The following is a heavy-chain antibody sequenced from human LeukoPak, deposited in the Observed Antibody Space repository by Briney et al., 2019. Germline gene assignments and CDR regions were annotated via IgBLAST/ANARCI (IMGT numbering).Heavy chain of an antibody. D-gene: IGHD3-22*01. CDR3: ARGLVENYDSSGYYYGLSYYYYYYMDV. Sequence: SVKVSCKASGGTFSSYAISWVRQAPGQGLEWMGGIIPIFGTANYAQKFQGRVTITADESTSTAYMELSSLRSEGTAVYYCARGLVENYDSSGYYYGLSYYYYYYMDVWGKGTTVTVSS. V-gene: IGHV1-69*13. CDR2: IIPIFGTA. CDR1: GGTFSSYA. J-gene: IGHJ6*03.